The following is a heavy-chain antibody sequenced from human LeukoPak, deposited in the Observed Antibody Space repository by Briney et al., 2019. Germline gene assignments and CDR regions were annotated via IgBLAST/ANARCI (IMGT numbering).Heavy chain of an antibody. J-gene: IGHJ3*02. V-gene: IGHV3-11*01. Sequence: PGGSLSLSCAASGFTLSDYYMSWIHQAPGKGLEWVSYISSNGSTIYYADSVKGRFTISRDNAKNSLYLQMNSLRAEDTAVYYCARVAYCSSTSCYTEGHDAFDIWGQGTMVTVSS. CDR2: ISSNGSTI. CDR3: ARVAYCSSTSCYTEGHDAFDI. D-gene: IGHD2-2*02. CDR1: GFTLSDYY.